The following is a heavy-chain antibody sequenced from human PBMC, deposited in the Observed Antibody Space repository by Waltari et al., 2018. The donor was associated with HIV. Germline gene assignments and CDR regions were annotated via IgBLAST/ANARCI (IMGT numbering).Heavy chain of an antibody. Sequence: QVLLVQSGAEVKKPGASVKVSCKTSGYTFTNYYVHWVRQAPGQGLEWMGKINPSGGGTTYAQKFQGRVTMTRDTSTSTVYMELGSLKSEDTAVFYCARDSDFVTYFGAFDIWGQGTPVTVSS. CDR3: ARDSDFVTYFGAFDI. J-gene: IGHJ3*02. CDR1: GYTFTNYY. V-gene: IGHV1-46*01. D-gene: IGHD3-3*01. CDR2: INPSGGGT.